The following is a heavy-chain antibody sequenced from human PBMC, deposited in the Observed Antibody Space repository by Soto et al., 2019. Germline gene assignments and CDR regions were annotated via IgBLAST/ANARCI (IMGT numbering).Heavy chain of an antibody. CDR1: GYIFVNYG. CDR3: AMVDNYVTPTPPDV. CDR2: ISPYNGNT. V-gene: IGHV1-18*01. Sequence: QVQLVQSGDEVKKPGASVKVSCKASGYIFVNYGIAWVRQDPGQGLEWMGCISPYNGNTHYATKVQGRLTMTTDTSTSIAYMDLGSITSDETAVYYCAMVDNYVTPTPPDVWGQWTKVTVAS. J-gene: IGHJ6*02. D-gene: IGHD3-16*01.